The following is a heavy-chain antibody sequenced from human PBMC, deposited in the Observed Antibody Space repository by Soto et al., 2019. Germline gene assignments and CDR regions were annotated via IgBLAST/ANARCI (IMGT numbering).Heavy chain of an antibody. CDR2: ITGSGSST. V-gene: IGHV3-23*01. D-gene: IGHD1-26*01. J-gene: IGHJ5*02. Sequence: PGGSLRLSCAASGFTFSSYAMSWVRQAPGKGLEWVSSITGSGSSTFYADSAKGRFSISRDNSKNTLYLQMNSLRAEDTAVYYCAKEWDGGWFDHWGQETLVTVSS. CDR3: AKEWDGGWFDH. CDR1: GFTFSSYA.